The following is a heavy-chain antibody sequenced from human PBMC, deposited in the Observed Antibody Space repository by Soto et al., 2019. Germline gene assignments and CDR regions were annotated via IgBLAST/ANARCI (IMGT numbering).Heavy chain of an antibody. J-gene: IGHJ4*02. Sequence: HEHLVQSGAEVKRPGASLKVSCKASGYSFTGYYIHWVRQAPGQGLEWMGWINPDSGATNYAQNFQGRVTLTSDTSNSPASMELTSLTSDDTAVYYCARDDYGNGEYSFPYFDYWGQGTLVIVSP. CDR1: GYSFTGYY. CDR2: INPDSGAT. V-gene: IGHV1-2*02. D-gene: IGHD2-8*01. CDR3: ARDDYGNGEYSFPYFDY.